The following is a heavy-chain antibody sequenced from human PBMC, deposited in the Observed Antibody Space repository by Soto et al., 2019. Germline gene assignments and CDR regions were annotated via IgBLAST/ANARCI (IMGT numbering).Heavy chain of an antibody. Sequence: GESLKISCKGSGYSFTSYWIGWVRQMPGKGLEWMGIIYPGDSDTRYSPSFQGQVTISADKSISTAYLQWSSLEASDTAMYYCARQGIWNYYYYGMDVWGQGTTVTVSS. J-gene: IGHJ6*02. D-gene: IGHD6-13*01. V-gene: IGHV5-51*01. CDR3: ARQGIWNYYYYGMDV. CDR2: IYPGDSDT. CDR1: GYSFTSYW.